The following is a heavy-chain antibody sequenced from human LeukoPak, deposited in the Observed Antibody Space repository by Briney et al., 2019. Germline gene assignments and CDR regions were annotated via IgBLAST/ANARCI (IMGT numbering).Heavy chain of an antibody. CDR3: ARGEAGTTTDFDY. V-gene: IGHV4-61*05. D-gene: IGHD1-26*01. CDR1: GGSISSSTYY. CDR2: IYYSGST. Sequence: SETLSLTCTVSGGSISSSTYYWGWIRQPPGKGLEWIGYIYYSGSTNYNPSLKSRVTISLDTSKNQFSLKLNSVTAADTAVYYCARGEAGTTTDFDYWGQGTLVTVSS. J-gene: IGHJ4*02.